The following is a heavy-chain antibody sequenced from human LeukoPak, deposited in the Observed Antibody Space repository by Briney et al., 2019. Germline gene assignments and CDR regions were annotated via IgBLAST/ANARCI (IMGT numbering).Heavy chain of an antibody. Sequence: GGSLRLSCAASGFTFSSYSMNWVRQAPGKGLEWVSSISSSSSYIYYADSVKGRFTISRDNAKNSLYLQMNSLRAEDTAVYYCAKGSKLLVFTRDHHMDVWGKGTTVTISS. CDR3: AKGSKLLVFTRDHHMDV. D-gene: IGHD3-9*01. V-gene: IGHV3-21*01. CDR1: GFTFSSYS. J-gene: IGHJ6*03. CDR2: ISSSSSYI.